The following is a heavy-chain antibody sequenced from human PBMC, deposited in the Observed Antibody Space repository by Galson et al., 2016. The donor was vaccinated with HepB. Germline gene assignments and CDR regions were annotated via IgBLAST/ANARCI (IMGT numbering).Heavy chain of an antibody. CDR1: GFTFSDYY. J-gene: IGHJ3*02. Sequence: SLRLSCAASGFTFSDYYMTWIRQAPGRGLEWVSYLSSGGTTMYYTDSVKGRFTISRDNAKNSLYLQMNSLRAEDTAVYYCVRVRADYGGNMPDAFDIWGQGTMVTVSS. V-gene: IGHV3-11*04. CDR3: VRVRADYGGNMPDAFDI. CDR2: LSSGGTTM. D-gene: IGHD4-23*01.